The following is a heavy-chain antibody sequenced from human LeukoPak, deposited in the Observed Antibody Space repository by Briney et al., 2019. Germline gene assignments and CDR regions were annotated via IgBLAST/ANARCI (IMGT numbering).Heavy chain of an antibody. V-gene: IGHV1-69*05. Sequence: SVKVSCKASGGTFSSYAISWVRQAPGQGLEWMGGIIPIFGTANYAQKFQGRVTITTDESTSTAYMELSSLRSEDTAVYYCARTDYSNNAFDYWGQGTLVTVSS. D-gene: IGHD4-11*01. CDR3: ARTDYSNNAFDY. J-gene: IGHJ4*02. CDR2: IIPIFGTA. CDR1: GGTFSSYA.